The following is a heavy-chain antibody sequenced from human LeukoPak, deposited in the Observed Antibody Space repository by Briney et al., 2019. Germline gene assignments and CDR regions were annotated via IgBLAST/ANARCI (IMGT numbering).Heavy chain of an antibody. CDR2: IIPIFGTA. Sequence: SVTVSCKASGGTFSSYAISWVRQAPGQGLEWMGGIIPIFGTANYAQKFQGRVTITADESTSTAYMELSSLRSEDTAVYYCARSGSGSYYAIPYYFDYWGQGTLVTVSS. CDR3: ARSGSGSYYAIPYYFDY. V-gene: IGHV1-69*13. J-gene: IGHJ4*02. CDR1: GGTFSSYA. D-gene: IGHD3-10*01.